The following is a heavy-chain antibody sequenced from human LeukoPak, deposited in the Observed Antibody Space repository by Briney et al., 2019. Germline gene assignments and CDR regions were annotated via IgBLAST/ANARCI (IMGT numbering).Heavy chain of an antibody. Sequence: GGSLRPSCAASGFIFSSSAMHWVRQAPGKGLEWVAVISYDGINKFYAHSVKGRFTISRDNSKNTLYLQMNSLRPEDTAVYFCARGPSAYSSEFDYWGQGTLVTVSS. J-gene: IGHJ4*02. D-gene: IGHD5-18*01. V-gene: IGHV3-30-3*01. CDR2: ISYDGINK. CDR3: ARGPSAYSSEFDY. CDR1: GFIFSSSA.